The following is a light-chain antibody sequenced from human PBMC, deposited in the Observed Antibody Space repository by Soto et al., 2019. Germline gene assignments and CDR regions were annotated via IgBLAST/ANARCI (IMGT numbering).Light chain of an antibody. CDR3: SSYTSSTNYV. Sequence: QSVLTQPASVSGSPGQSLTISCTGTSIDIAPYNYVCWYQQHPGKAPKLIIYEVSYRPSGISNRFSGSKSGNAASLTISGLQDEDAADYYCSSYTSSTNYVFGTGTKVTVL. J-gene: IGLJ1*01. CDR2: EVS. V-gene: IGLV2-14*01. CDR1: SIDIAPYNY.